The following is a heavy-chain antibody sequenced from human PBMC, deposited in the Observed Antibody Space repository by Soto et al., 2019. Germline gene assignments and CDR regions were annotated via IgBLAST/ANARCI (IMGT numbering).Heavy chain of an antibody. CDR2: INPNSGGT. CDR1: GYTFTGYY. D-gene: IGHD1-1*01. V-gene: IGHV1-2*02. Sequence: QVQLVQSGAEVKKPGASVKVSCKASGYTFTGYYMHWVRQAPGQGLECMGWINPNSGGTNYAQKFQGSVTMTRDTSFSTAYMEVTRLRSDDTAVYYCARGGNVRYGMDVWGQGTTVTVSS. J-gene: IGHJ6*02. CDR3: ARGGNVRYGMDV.